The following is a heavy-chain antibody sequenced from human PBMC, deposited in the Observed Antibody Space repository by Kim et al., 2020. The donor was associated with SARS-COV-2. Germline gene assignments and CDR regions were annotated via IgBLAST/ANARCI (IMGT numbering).Heavy chain of an antibody. V-gene: IGHV5-51*01. CDR1: GYSFTSYW. D-gene: IGHD3-10*01. J-gene: IGHJ6*02. CDR2: IYPGDSDT. Sequence: ESLKISCKGSGYSFTSYWIGWVRQMPGKGLEWMGIIYPGDSDTRYSPSFQGQVTISADKSISTAYLQWSSLKASDTAMYYCARPSYYYGSGSYYYYGMDVWGQGTTVTVSS. CDR3: ARPSYYYGSGSYYYYGMDV.